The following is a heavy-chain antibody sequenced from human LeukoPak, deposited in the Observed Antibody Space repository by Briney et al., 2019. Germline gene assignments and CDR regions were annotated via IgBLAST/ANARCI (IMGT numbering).Heavy chain of an antibody. CDR3: ARDDSSGYYGFMLSRPNWFDP. V-gene: IGHV6-1*01. J-gene: IGHJ5*02. D-gene: IGHD3-22*01. CDR2: TYYRSKWYN. CDR1: GDSVSSNSAA. Sequence: SQTLSLTCAISGDSVSSNSAAWNWIRQSPSRGLEWLGRTYYRSKWYNDYAVSVKSRITINPDTSKNQFSLQLNSVTPEDTAVYYCARDDSSGYYGFMLSRPNWFDPWGQGTLVTVSS.